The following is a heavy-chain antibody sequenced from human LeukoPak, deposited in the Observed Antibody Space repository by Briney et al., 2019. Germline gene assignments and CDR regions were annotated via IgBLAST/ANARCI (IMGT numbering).Heavy chain of an antibody. CDR1: GGSISSSSYY. CDR3: ARDGRPYYDFWSGYSGAFDI. D-gene: IGHD3-3*01. J-gene: IGHJ3*02. V-gene: IGHV4-39*07. Sequence: ASETLSLTCTVSGGSISSSSYYWGWIRQHPGKGLEWIGYIYHSGSTYYNPSLKSRVTISVDRSKNQFSLKLSSVTAADTAVYYCARDGRPYYDFWSGYSGAFDIWGQGTMVTVSS. CDR2: IYHSGST.